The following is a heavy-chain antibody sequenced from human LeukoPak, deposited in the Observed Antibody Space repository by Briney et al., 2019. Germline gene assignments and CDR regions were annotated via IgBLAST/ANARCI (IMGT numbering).Heavy chain of an antibody. CDR2: ISSSSSYI. CDR3: AREGGGIDY. CDR1: GFTFSSYS. Sequence: GGSLRLSCAASGFTFSSYSMNWVRQAPGKGREWFSSISSSSSYIYYADSVKGRFTISRDNAKNSLYLQMNSLRAEDTAVYYCAREGGGIDYWGQGTLVTVSS. J-gene: IGHJ4*02. V-gene: IGHV3-21*01.